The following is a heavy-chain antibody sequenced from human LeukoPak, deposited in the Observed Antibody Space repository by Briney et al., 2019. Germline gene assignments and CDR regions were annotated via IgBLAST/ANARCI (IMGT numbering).Heavy chain of an antibody. CDR1: GFTFSSYA. J-gene: IGHJ3*02. D-gene: IGHD3-10*01. CDR2: ISSSGSTI. Sequence: GGSLRLSCAASGFTFSSYAMSWICQAPGKGLEWVSYISSSGSTIYYADSVKGRFTISRDNAKNSLYLQMNSLRAEDTAVYYCARDGLLGAFDIWGQGTMVTVSS. V-gene: IGHV3-11*01. CDR3: ARDGLLGAFDI.